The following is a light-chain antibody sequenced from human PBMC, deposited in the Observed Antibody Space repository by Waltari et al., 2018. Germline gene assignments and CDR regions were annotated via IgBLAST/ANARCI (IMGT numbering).Light chain of an antibody. CDR1: SSDVGTYKP. J-gene: IGLJ2*01. Sequence: QSALTQPASVSGSPGQSITLSSTGTSSDVGTYKPVSWYQQHPGKAPKLMIYAVSKRPSGVSDRFSGSKSGDMASLTISGLQPEDEAEYFCSSYAGSSKGVFGGGTKVTVL. CDR2: AVS. CDR3: SSYAGSSKGV. V-gene: IGLV2-23*02.